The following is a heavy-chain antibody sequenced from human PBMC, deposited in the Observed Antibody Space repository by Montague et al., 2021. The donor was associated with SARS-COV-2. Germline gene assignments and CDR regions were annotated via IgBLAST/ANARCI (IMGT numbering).Heavy chain of an antibody. Sequence: SETLSLTCTVSGGSISSPDYYWGWIRQSPGKGLEWIGSISYTGRTYYNPSLRSRVSFSMDTSKNHFSLSLSSGTVADTDVYFCARQLPSYCATNKCYSYYFDGWGQGALVTVSS. CDR2: ISYTGRT. CDR3: ARQLPSYCATNKCYSYYFDG. J-gene: IGHJ4*02. V-gene: IGHV4-39*01. CDR1: GGSISSPDYY. D-gene: IGHD2-8*01.